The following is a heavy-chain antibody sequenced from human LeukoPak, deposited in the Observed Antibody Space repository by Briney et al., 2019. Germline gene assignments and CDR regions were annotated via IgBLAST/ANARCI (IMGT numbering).Heavy chain of an antibody. CDR3: ARAGGYFDWFGVYYGMDV. Sequence: PSDTLSLTCTVSGGSISSGDYYWSWIRQPPGKGLEWIGYIYYSGSTNYNPSLKSRVTISVDTSKNQFSLKLSSVTAADTAVYYCARAGGYFDWFGVYYGMDVWGQGTTVTVSS. CDR1: GGSISSGDYY. V-gene: IGHV4-30-4*02. J-gene: IGHJ6*02. D-gene: IGHD3-9*01. CDR2: IYYSGST.